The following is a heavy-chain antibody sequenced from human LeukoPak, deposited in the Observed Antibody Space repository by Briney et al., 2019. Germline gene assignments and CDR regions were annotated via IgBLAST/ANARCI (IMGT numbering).Heavy chain of an antibody. D-gene: IGHD2-2*01. CDR3: ARGRIRVPAYYHYYYMDV. J-gene: IGHJ6*03. CDR1: GGSISSGGYY. Sequence: ASQTLSLTCTVSGGSISSGGYYWSWIRQPPGKGLEWIGYIYHSGSTYYNPSLKSRVTISVDRSKNQFSLKLSSVTAADTAVYYCARGRIRVPAYYHYYYMDVWGKGTTVTVSS. CDR2: IYHSGST. V-gene: IGHV4-30-2*01.